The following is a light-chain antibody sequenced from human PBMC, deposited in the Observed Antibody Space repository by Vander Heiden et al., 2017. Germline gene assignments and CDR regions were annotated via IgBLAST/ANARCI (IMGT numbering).Light chain of an antibody. CDR3: SSYTSSSTV. CDR1: SSDVGGYNY. V-gene: IGLV2-14*03. CDR2: DVT. J-gene: IGLJ7*01. Sequence: QSALTQPASVSGSPGQSITISCTGISSDVGGYNYVSWYQQHPGKAPKLMIYDVTNRPAGLSTRFSGSKSGNTASLTISGLQAEDEADYYCSSYTSSSTVFGGGTQLTVL.